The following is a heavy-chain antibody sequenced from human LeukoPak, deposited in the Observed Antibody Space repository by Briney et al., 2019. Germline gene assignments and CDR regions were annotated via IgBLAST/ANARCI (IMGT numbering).Heavy chain of an antibody. D-gene: IGHD1-1*01. CDR1: GGRFGNYA. V-gene: IGHV1-69*13. J-gene: IGHJ4*02. CDR3: AADSHTSGFDY. Sequence: SVKVSCKASGGRFGNYALNWVRQAPGQRFEWMGAITPLYGASNYAQKFQGRLTIVADESTGTGYMELRSLASEDTAVCYCAADSHTSGFDYWAQGTLVTVSS. CDR2: ITPLYGAS.